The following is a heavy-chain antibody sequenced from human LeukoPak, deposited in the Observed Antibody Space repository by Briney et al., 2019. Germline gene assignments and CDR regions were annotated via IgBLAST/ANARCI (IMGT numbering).Heavy chain of an antibody. CDR1: GGSISSYY. D-gene: IGHD1-7*01. J-gene: IGHJ5*02. Sequence: SETLSLTCTVSGGSISSYYWSWIRQPPGKGLEWIGYIYYSGSTNYNPSLKSRVTISVDTSKDQFSLKLSSVTAADTAVYYCAREDWNYWFDPWGQGTLVTVSS. V-gene: IGHV4-59*01. CDR3: AREDWNYWFDP. CDR2: IYYSGST.